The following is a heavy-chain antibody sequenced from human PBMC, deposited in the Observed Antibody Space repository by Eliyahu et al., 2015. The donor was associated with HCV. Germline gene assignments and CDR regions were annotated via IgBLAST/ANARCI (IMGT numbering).Heavy chain of an antibody. V-gene: IGHV3-33*01. D-gene: IGHD3-10*01. Sequence: QVQLVESGGGVVQPGRSLRLSCAASGFTFSSYGMHWVRQAPGKGLEWVAVIWYXGSNKYYADSVKGRFTISRDNSKNTLYLQMNSLRAEDTAVYYCARGSHPMVRGVDNWFDPWGQGTLVTVSS. CDR2: IWYXGSNK. J-gene: IGHJ5*02. CDR3: ARGSHPMVRGVDNWFDP. CDR1: GFTFSSYG.